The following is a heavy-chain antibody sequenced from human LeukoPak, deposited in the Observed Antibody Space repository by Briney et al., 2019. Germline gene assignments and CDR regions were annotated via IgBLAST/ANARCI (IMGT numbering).Heavy chain of an antibody. D-gene: IGHD1-26*01. CDR2: INAYNGNT. V-gene: IGHV1-18*01. CDR3: ARGEKPNDS. J-gene: IGHJ5*01. CDR1: GYIFTYYV. Sequence: ASVNVSCKTSGYIFTYYVSSWVRQAPGQGLEWMGWINAYNGNTNDAQKFQGRVTMTTDTSTSTAYMELRSLRSGDTAEYSCARGEKPNDSWGQGTLVSVSS.